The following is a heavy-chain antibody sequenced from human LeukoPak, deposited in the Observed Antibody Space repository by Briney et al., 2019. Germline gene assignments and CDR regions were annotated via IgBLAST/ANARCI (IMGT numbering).Heavy chain of an antibody. CDR2: IYYSGST. V-gene: IGHV4-31*03. D-gene: IGHD5-24*01. Sequence: PSETLSLNCTVSGGSISSGGYYWSWIRQHPGKGLEWSGYIYYSGSTYYNPSLKSRVTISVDTSKNQFSLKLSSVTAADTAVYYCAREMMATIGGYFDYWGQGTLVTVSS. CDR1: GGSISSGGYY. CDR3: AREMMATIGGYFDY. J-gene: IGHJ4*02.